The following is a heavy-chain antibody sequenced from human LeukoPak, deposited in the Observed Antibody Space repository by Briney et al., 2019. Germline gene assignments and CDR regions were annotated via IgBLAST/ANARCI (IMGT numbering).Heavy chain of an antibody. J-gene: IGHJ4*02. CDR3: AKDRTSSGSYYVEDY. CDR2: ISGSGGST. V-gene: IGHV3-23*01. Sequence: PGGSLRLSCAASGFTFSSYAISWVRQAPGKGLEWVSSISGSGGSTFYADSVKGRFTISRDNSQNTLYLQMNSLRAEDTAVYYCAKDRTSSGSYYVEDYWGQGTLVTVSS. CDR1: GFTFSSYA. D-gene: IGHD3-10*01.